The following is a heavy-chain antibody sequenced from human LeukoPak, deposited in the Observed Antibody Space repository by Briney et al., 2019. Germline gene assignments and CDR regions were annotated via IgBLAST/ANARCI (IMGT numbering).Heavy chain of an antibody. J-gene: IGHJ5*02. V-gene: IGHV1-69*05. CDR2: IIPIFGTA. D-gene: IGHD2-15*01. CDR1: GGTFSSYA. Sequence: ASVKVSCKASGGTFSSYAISWVRQAPGQGLEWMGGIIPIFGTANYAQKFQGRVTITTDESTRTAYMELSSLRSEDTAVYYCARGYYCSGGSCYSKWFDPWGQGTLVTVSS. CDR3: ARGYYCSGGSCYSKWFDP.